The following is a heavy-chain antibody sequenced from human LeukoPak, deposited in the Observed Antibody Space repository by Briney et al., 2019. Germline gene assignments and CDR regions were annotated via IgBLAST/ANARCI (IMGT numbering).Heavy chain of an antibody. J-gene: IGHJ3*02. CDR2: ISGSGGST. CDR3: ANKGYCSSTSCYRGAFDI. CDR1: GFTFSSYA. D-gene: IGHD2-2*01. V-gene: IGHV3-23*01. Sequence: GGSLRLSCAASGFTFSSYAMSWVRQAPGKGLEWVSAISGSGGSTYYADSVKGRFTISRDNSKNTLYLQMNSLRAEDTAVYYCANKGYCSSTSCYRGAFDIWGQGTMVTVSS.